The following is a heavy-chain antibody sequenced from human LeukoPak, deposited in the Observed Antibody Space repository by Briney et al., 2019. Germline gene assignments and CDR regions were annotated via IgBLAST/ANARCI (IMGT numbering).Heavy chain of an antibody. Sequence: GGSLRLSCAASGFTFSSYSMNWVRQAPGKGLEWVSSISSSSSYIYYADSVKGRFTISRDNAKNSLYLQMNSLRAEGTAVYYCARDAHWLRYFDYWGQGTLVTVSS. V-gene: IGHV3-21*01. CDR1: GFTFSSYS. J-gene: IGHJ4*02. D-gene: IGHD3-9*01. CDR2: ISSSSSYI. CDR3: ARDAHWLRYFDY.